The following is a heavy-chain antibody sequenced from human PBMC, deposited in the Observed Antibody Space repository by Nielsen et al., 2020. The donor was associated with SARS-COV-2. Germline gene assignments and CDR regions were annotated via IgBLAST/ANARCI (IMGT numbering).Heavy chain of an antibody. CDR2: ISYDGSNK. CDR1: GFTFSSYG. J-gene: IGHJ4*02. CDR3: AKDGRGGFDY. D-gene: IGHD1-26*01. Sequence: GESLKISCAASGFTFSSYGIHWVRQAPGKGLEWVAVISYDGSNKYYADSVKGRFTISRDNSKNTLYLQMNSLRAEDTAVYYCAKDGRGGFDYWGQGTLVTVSS. V-gene: IGHV3-30*18.